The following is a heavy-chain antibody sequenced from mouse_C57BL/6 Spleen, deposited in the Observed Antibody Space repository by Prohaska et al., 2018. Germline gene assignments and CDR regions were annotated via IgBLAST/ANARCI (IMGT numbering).Heavy chain of an antibody. CDR3: ARQGDHFDY. CDR2: IYPRSGNT. Sequence: GASVKLSCKASGYTFTSYGISWVKQRTGQGLEWIGEIYPRSGNTYYNEKFKGKATLTADKSSSTAYMELRSLTSEDSAVYFCARQGDHFDYWGQGTTLTVSS. J-gene: IGHJ2*01. CDR1: GYTFTSYG. V-gene: IGHV1-81*01. D-gene: IGHD3-3*01.